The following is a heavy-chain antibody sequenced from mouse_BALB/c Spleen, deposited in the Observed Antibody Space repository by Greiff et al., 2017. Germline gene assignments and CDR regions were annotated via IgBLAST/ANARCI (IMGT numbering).Heavy chain of an antibody. D-gene: IGHD2-1*01. CDR2: INPSNGGT. J-gene: IGHJ4*01. CDR3: TRSGRYGNGGDF. V-gene: IGHV1S81*02. CDR1: GYTFTSYY. Sequence: QVQLQQSGAELVKPGASVKLSCKASGYTFTSYYMYWVKQRPGQGIEWIGEINPSNGGTNFNEKFKSKATLTVDKSSSTAYMQLSSLTSEDSAVYYCTRSGRYGNGGDFWGEGTSVTVSS.